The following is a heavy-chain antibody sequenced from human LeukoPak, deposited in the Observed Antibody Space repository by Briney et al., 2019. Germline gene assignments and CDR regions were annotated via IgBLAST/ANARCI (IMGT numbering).Heavy chain of an antibody. CDR1: GFLFSSYD. Sequence: GGSLRLSCEVSGFLFSSYDLHWVGQAPGKGLEWVAVISYGGSDRYYGDSVKGRFTISRDNSKNILYLQMKNLTPDDTAVYYCAKGRTYTSSSLADSWGQGTLVTVSS. CDR2: ISYGGSDR. V-gene: IGHV3-30*04. D-gene: IGHD6-6*01. CDR3: AKGRTYTSSSLADS. J-gene: IGHJ4*02.